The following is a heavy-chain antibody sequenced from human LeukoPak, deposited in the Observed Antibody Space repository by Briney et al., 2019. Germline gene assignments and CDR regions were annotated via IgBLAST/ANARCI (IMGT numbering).Heavy chain of an antibody. V-gene: IGHV3-23*01. Sequence: GGSLRLSCAASGFTFSSYAMSWVRQAPGKGLEWVSAISGSGGSTYYAGSVKGRFTISRDNAKNSLYLQMTSLRAEDTAVYYCASTNHYYGSGTYDYYFDYWGQGTLLTVSS. CDR3: ASTNHYYGSGTYDYYFDY. D-gene: IGHD3-10*01. J-gene: IGHJ4*02. CDR1: GFTFSSYA. CDR2: ISGSGGST.